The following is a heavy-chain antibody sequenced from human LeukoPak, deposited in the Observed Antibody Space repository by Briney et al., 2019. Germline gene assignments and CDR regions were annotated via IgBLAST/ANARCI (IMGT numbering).Heavy chain of an antibody. Sequence: ASVMLFCCASGYTFTGYYMHWVRQAPGQGLEWMGWINPNSGGTNYAQKFQGRVTMTRDTSISTAYMELSRLRSDDTAVYYCARALLWFGESHDAFDIWGQGTMVTVSS. D-gene: IGHD3-10*01. J-gene: IGHJ3*02. CDR1: GYTFTGYY. CDR3: ARALLWFGESHDAFDI. CDR2: INPNSGGT. V-gene: IGHV1-2*02.